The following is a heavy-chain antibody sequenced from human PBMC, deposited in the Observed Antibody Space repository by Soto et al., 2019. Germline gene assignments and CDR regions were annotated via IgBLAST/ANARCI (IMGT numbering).Heavy chain of an antibody. D-gene: IGHD1-7*01. Sequence: PSETLSLTCTVSGGSISSSSYYWGWIRQPPGKGLEWIGSIYYSGSTYYNPSLKSRVTISVDTSKNQFSLKLSSVTAADTAVYYCARHLYGTSFPYYYYYGMDVWGQGTTVTVSS. CDR3: ARHLYGTSFPYYYYYGMDV. CDR1: GGSISSSSYY. V-gene: IGHV4-39*01. J-gene: IGHJ6*02. CDR2: IYYSGST.